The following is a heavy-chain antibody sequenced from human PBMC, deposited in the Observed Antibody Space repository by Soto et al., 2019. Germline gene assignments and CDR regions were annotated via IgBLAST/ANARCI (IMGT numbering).Heavy chain of an antibody. Sequence: SLKVSCKASGGTFSSYAISWVRQAPGQGLEWTGGIIPIFGTANYAQKFQGRVTITADESTSTAYMELSSLRSEDTAVYYCARDLGYCSGGSCYSRDYYYGMDVWGQVTTATFSS. CDR1: GGTFSSYA. CDR3: ARDLGYCSGGSCYSRDYYYGMDV. CDR2: IIPIFGTA. D-gene: IGHD2-15*01. J-gene: IGHJ6*02. V-gene: IGHV1-69*13.